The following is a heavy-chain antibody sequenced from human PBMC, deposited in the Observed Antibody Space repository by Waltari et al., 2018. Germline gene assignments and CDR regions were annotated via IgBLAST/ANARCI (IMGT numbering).Heavy chain of an antibody. CDR3: ARASYYDSSGYYDYYYYYMDV. D-gene: IGHD3-22*01. Sequence: QVQLQESGPGLVKPSETLSLTCTVSGGSISSYYWSWIRQPAGKGLEWIGRIYTSGSTNYNPSLKSRVTMSVDTSKNQFSPKLSSVTAADTAVYYCARASYYDSSGYYDYYYYYMDVWGKGTTVTVSS. V-gene: IGHV4-4*07. CDR1: GGSISSYY. CDR2: IYTSGST. J-gene: IGHJ6*03.